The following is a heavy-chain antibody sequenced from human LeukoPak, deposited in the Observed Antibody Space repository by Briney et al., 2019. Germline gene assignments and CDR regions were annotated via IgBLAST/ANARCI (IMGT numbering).Heavy chain of an antibody. J-gene: IGHJ3*02. CDR1: GGSFSGYY. CDR2: INHSGST. CDR3: ARGPTLRGCAFDI. V-gene: IGHV4-34*01. Sequence: PSETLSLTCAVYGGSFSGYYWSWIRQSPGKGLEWIGEINHSGSTNYNPSLKSRVTISVDTSKNQFSLKLSSVTAADTAVYYCARGPTLRGCAFDIRGQGTMVTVSS.